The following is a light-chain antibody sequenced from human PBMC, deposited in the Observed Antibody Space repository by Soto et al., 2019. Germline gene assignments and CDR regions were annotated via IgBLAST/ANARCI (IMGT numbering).Light chain of an antibody. J-gene: IGKJ4*01. CDR3: QQYGSSPPIT. CDR2: GAA. V-gene: IGKV3-20*01. Sequence: EIVLTQSPGTLSLSPGERATLSCRASQSVSSRYLAWYQQKAGQAPRLLIYGAASRATGIPDRCSGSGSGTDLALTISSREPEDFAVYYCQQYGSSPPITFGGGTKVEIK. CDR1: QSVSSRY.